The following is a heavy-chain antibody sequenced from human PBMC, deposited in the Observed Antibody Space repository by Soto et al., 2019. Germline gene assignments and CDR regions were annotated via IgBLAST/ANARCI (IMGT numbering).Heavy chain of an antibody. J-gene: IGHJ6*02. D-gene: IGHD6-19*01. V-gene: IGHV1-8*01. CDR1: GYTFTSYE. Sequence: GASVKVSRKASGYTFTSYEINWVRQATGQRLEWMGWMNPKSGNTGYAQKFRGRVTMTRNTSISTAYMELSSLRSEDTAVYYCASGADLVAGNYYYYGMDVWGQGTTVTVSS. CDR2: MNPKSGNT. CDR3: ASGADLVAGNYYYYGMDV.